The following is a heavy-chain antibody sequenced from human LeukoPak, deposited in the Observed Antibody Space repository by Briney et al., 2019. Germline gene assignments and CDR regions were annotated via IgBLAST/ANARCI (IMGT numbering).Heavy chain of an antibody. Sequence: KPGGSLRLSCAASGFTFSDYYMTWIRQAPGRGLGWVSYISGSGSSIFYADSVKGRFTISRDNAKNSLYLQMNSLRAEDTAVYYCAKHHPRGYSYGFDYWGQGTLVTVSS. CDR1: GFTFSDYY. CDR2: ISGSGSSI. V-gene: IGHV3-11*04. CDR3: AKHHPRGYSYGFDY. J-gene: IGHJ4*02. D-gene: IGHD5-18*01.